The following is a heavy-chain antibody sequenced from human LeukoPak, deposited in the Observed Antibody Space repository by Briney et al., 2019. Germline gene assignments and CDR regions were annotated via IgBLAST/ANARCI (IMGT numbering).Heavy chain of an antibody. CDR3: ARPYSSTYGMDV. Sequence: GGSLRLSCAASGFTFSDYYMSWVRQAPGKGLEWVSYISSSSSYTNYADSVKGRFTISRDNAKNSLYLQMNSLRAEDTAVYYCARPYSSTYGMDVWGKGTTVTVSS. CDR2: ISSSSSYT. J-gene: IGHJ6*04. CDR1: GFTFSDYY. V-gene: IGHV3-11*06. D-gene: IGHD6-13*01.